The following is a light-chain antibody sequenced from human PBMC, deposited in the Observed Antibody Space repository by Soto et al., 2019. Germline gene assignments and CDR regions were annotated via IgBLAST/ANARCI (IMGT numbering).Light chain of an antibody. CDR2: GAS. Sequence: EIVMTQSAATLSVSPGERAALSCRASQSVSSNFAWYQQKPGQAPRLLIYGASTRATGIPARFSGSGSGTEFTLTISSLQSEDLAVYYCQQYNNWPYTFGQGTKLEIK. V-gene: IGKV3-15*01. CDR3: QQYNNWPYT. CDR1: QSVSSN. J-gene: IGKJ2*01.